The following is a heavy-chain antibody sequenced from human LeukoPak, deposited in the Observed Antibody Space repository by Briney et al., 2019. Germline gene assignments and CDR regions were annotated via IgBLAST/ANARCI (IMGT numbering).Heavy chain of an antibody. J-gene: IGHJ4*02. CDR2: IYYSGSP. Sequence: PSETLSLTCTVSGGSISGSSYYWGWVRLPPGKGLECIGSIYYSGSPYYNPSLKSRVTMSMDTSKNQFSLKLSSVTAADTAVYYCARCSTAVALDYWGQGTLVTVSS. V-gene: IGHV4-39*01. D-gene: IGHD6-19*01. CDR1: GGSISGSSYY. CDR3: ARCSTAVALDY.